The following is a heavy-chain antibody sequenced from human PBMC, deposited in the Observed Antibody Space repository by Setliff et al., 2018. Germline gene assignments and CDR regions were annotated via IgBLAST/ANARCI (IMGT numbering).Heavy chain of an antibody. J-gene: IGHJ6*03. CDR3: ASFPHHDYGDYGAYYYYYYMDV. Sequence: SETLSLTCTVSGGSVNSGGYYWSWIRQHPGKGLEWIGYIYYSGSTYYNPSLKSRVTISVDTSKNQFSLKLSSVTAADTAVYYCASFPHHDYGDYGAYYYYYYMDVWGKGTTVTVSS. CDR2: IYYSGST. D-gene: IGHD4-17*01. CDR1: GGSVNSGGYY. V-gene: IGHV4-31*03.